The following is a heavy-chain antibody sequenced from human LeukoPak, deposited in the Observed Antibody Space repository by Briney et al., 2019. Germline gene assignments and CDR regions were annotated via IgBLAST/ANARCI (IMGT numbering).Heavy chain of an antibody. CDR3: AREGYSYGFDY. Sequence: GGSLRLSRAASGFNFGSYSMTWVRQAPGKGLEWVSVIYSGGSTYYADSVKGRFTISRDNSKNTLYLQMNSLRAEDTAVYYCAREGYSYGFDYWGQGTLVTVSS. V-gene: IGHV3-66*01. CDR1: GFNFGSYS. CDR2: IYSGGST. D-gene: IGHD5-18*01. J-gene: IGHJ4*02.